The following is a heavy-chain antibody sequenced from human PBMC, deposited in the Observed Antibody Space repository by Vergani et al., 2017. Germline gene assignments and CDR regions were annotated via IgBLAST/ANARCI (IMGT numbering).Heavy chain of an antibody. CDR1: GYTFTGYY. CDR3: ARSPGGYSSGFDY. Sequence: QVQLVQSGAEVKKPGASVTVSCKASGYTFTGYYMHWVRPAPGQGLEWLGWINPHSGGTNYAPKFQGRVTMTRDTSISTAYMQLCRLRSYDTAVYYCARSPGGYSSGFDYWGQGTLVTVSS. CDR2: INPHSGGT. J-gene: IGHJ4*02. V-gene: IGHV1-2*02. D-gene: IGHD6-19*01.